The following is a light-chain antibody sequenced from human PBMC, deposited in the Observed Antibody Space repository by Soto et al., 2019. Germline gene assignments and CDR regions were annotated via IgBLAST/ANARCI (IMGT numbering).Light chain of an antibody. J-gene: IGLJ1*01. V-gene: IGLV2-23*02. CDR3: CSYAGSSPAYV. Sequence: QSVLTQPASVSGSPGQSITISCTGTSSDVGSYNLVSWYQQHPGKAPKLMIYEVSKRPSGVSNRFSGSKSGNTASLTISGLQAEDEADYYCCSYAGSSPAYVLGTGTKVTVL. CDR2: EVS. CDR1: SSDVGSYNL.